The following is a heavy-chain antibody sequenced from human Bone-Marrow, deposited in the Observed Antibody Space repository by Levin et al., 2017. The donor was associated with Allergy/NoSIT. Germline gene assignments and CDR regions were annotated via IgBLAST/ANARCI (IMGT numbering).Heavy chain of an antibody. V-gene: IGHV4-59*12. CDR3: TRENYDSSASLDY. J-gene: IGHJ4*02. Sequence: SETLSLTCTVSGGSISTYYWSWIRQPPGKGLEWIGYVYYSGSTNYNPSLKSRVTISVDSSKNQFSLKLTSVTAADTAVYYCTRENYDSSASLDYWGQGILVTVSS. D-gene: IGHD3-22*01. CDR2: VYYSGST. CDR1: GGSISTYY.